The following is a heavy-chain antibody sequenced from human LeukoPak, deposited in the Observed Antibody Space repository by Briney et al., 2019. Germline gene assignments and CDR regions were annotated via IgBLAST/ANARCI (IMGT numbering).Heavy chain of an antibody. CDR3: ARGPRNSDWYSIDY. Sequence: SETLSLTCTVSGASISSYFWSWIRQPAGKGLEWIGRIYTSGSTDYNPSLKSRVTMSVDTSKNQFSLKLNSVTAADTAVYYCARGPRNSDWYSIDYWGQGTLATASS. V-gene: IGHV4-4*07. CDR2: IYTSGST. J-gene: IGHJ4*02. CDR1: GASISSYF. D-gene: IGHD6-19*01.